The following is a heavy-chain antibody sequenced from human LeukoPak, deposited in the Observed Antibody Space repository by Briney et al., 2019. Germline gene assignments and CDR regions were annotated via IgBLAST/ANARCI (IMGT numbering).Heavy chain of an antibody. CDR3: AAHESLEFLEWLELAAFDI. Sequence: PSETLSLTCTVSGGSISSYYWSWIRQPPGKGLEWIGYIYYSGSTNYNPSLKSRVTISVDTSKNQFSLKLSSVTAADTAVYYCAAHESLEFLEWLELAAFDIWGQGTMVTVSS. D-gene: IGHD3-3*01. CDR1: GGSISSYY. CDR2: IYYSGST. J-gene: IGHJ3*02. V-gene: IGHV4-59*01.